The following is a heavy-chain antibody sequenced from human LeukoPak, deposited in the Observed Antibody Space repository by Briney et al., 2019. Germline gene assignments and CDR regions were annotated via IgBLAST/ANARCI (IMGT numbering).Heavy chain of an antibody. Sequence: GGSLRLSCAASGFTFSSYAMSWVRQTPGKGLEWVSAISGSGGSTYYADSVKGRFTISRDNSKNTLYLQMNSLRAEDTAVYYCAKGWNDILTGYRNNWFDPWGQGTLVTVSS. J-gene: IGHJ5*02. CDR1: GFTFSSYA. D-gene: IGHD3-9*01. CDR2: ISGSGGST. CDR3: AKGWNDILTGYRNNWFDP. V-gene: IGHV3-23*01.